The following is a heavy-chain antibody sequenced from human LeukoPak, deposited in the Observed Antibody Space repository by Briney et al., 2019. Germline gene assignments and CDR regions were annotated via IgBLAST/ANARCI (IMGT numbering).Heavy chain of an antibody. J-gene: IGHJ4*02. V-gene: IGHV3-20*04. CDR2: INWNGGST. D-gene: IGHD3-10*01. Sequence: GGSLRLSCAASGFTFDDYGMSWVRQAPGKGLEWVSGINWNGGSTGYADSVKGRFTISRDNAKNSLYLQMNSLRAEDTAVYYCARDLYYYGSGSYLVYWGQGTLVTVSS. CDR3: ARDLYYYGSGSYLVY. CDR1: GFTFDDYG.